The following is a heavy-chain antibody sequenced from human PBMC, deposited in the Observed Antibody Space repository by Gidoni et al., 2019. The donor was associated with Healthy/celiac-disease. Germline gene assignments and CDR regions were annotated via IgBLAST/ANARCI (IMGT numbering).Heavy chain of an antibody. CDR3: ASRGRFGYYGMDV. J-gene: IGHJ6*04. CDR2: IYHSGST. Sequence: QLQLQESGSGLVKPSQTLSLTCAVSGGSIRSGGYSWSWIRQPQGKGLEWIGYIYHSGSTYYNPSLKSRVTIAVDRSKNQFSLKLSSVTAADTAVYYCASRGRFGYYGMDVWGKGTTVTVSS. CDR1: GGSIRSGGYS. D-gene: IGHD3-16*01. V-gene: IGHV4-30-2*01.